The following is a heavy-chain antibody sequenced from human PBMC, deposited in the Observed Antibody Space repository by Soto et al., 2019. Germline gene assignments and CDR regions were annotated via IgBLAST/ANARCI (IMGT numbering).Heavy chain of an antibody. CDR2: ISSDGSNN. J-gene: IGHJ4*02. D-gene: IGHD2-21*02. CDR3: SRESATHIVVVTAIGSTTFDY. V-gene: IGHV3-30-3*01. Sequence: LRLYGTASRFPCSSDSMHWVRQAPGKGLEWESVISSDGSNNYYSDSVKGLVIISRDNSKNTMYLQMNILRASYTAVYYCSRESATHIVVVTAIGSTTFDYWGQVTLVTASS. CDR1: RFPCSSDS.